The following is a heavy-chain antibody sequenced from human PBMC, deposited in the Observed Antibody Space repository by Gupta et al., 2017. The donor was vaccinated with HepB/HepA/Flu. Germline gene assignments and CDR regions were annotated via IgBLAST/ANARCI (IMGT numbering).Heavy chain of an antibody. CDR3: TRLFGDGWFDP. J-gene: IGHJ5*02. Sequence: EVQLVESGGGLVHPGGSLKVSCAAAGSTFSGAPIHWVRQASDKGLEWIGRIKRQGDDYATEYAASVKGRFTISRDDSRNTAYLQMNSLKTDDTAVYYCTRLFGDGWFDPWGRGTLVTVSS. CDR1: GSTFSGAP. D-gene: IGHD3-10*01. CDR2: IKRQGDDYAT. V-gene: IGHV3-73*02.